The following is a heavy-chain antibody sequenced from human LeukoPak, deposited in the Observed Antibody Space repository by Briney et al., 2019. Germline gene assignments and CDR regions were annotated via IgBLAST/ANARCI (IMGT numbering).Heavy chain of an antibody. Sequence: SQTLSLTCAISGDSVSSNSAACNWIRPSPSSGLEWLGRITYRSKCYNDYAVFVKSRTTTSPNTPKNQFSLQLSSVTPEDTAVYYCASTWFGVHIWGQGTMVTVSS. D-gene: IGHD3-10*01. CDR1: GDSVSSNSAA. CDR2: ITYRSKCYN. J-gene: IGHJ3*02. CDR3: ASTWFGVHI. V-gene: IGHV6-1*01.